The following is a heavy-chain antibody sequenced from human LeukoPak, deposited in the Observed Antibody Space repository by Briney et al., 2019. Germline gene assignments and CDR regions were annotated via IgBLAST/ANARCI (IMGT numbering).Heavy chain of an antibody. CDR1: GGSISSGDYY. D-gene: IGHD3-3*01. CDR3: AREHNTYYDFWSGYHGSRNWFDP. Sequence: SQTLSLTCTVSGGSISSGDYYWGWIRQPPGKGLEWIGYIYYSGSPYYNPALESRVTISVDTSKNQFSLKLSSVTAADTAVYYCAREHNTYYDFWSGYHGSRNWFDPWGQGTLVTVSS. CDR2: IYYSGSP. V-gene: IGHV4-30-4*01. J-gene: IGHJ5*02.